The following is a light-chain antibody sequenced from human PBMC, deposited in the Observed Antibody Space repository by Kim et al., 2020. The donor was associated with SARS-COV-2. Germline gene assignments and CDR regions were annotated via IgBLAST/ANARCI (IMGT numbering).Light chain of an antibody. Sequence: APGNTDRITGRGNNIGCKSVHWYQQKPGQAPVLVIYYDRDRPSGIPARFSASNSGNTATLTISRVEAGDEADYYCQVWDSSSDHVVFGGGTQLTVL. CDR1: NIGCKS. V-gene: IGLV3-21*04. J-gene: IGLJ2*01. CDR2: YDR. CDR3: QVWDSSSDHVV.